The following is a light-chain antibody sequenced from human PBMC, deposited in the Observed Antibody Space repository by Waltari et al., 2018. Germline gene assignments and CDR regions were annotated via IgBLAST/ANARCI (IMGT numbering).Light chain of an antibody. CDR1: SSDSGGYNY. CDR3: SSFTSSTTGI. V-gene: IGLV2-14*03. Sequence: SALTQPDSVSGSPGQSITIPCSGISSDSGGYNYVSWYQQHPGEAPKVIIYDVTNRPSGFSNRVSGSKSGSSASLTISVLQPEDEADYYCSSFTSSTTGIFGGGTKLTVL. CDR2: DVT. J-gene: IGLJ2*01.